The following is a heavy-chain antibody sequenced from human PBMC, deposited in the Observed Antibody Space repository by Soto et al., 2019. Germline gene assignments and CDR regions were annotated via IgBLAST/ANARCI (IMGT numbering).Heavy chain of an antibody. J-gene: IGHJ4*02. CDR1: GYSISSGYY. CDR3: ARVGHIVVVTAFVDY. Sequence: SETLSLTCAVSGYSISSGYYWGWIRQPPGKGLEWIGSIYHGGNTYYNPSLKSRVTISVDRSKNQFSLKLSSVTAADTAVYYCARVGHIVVVTAFVDYWGQGTLVTVSS. V-gene: IGHV4-38-2*01. D-gene: IGHD2-21*02. CDR2: IYHGGNT.